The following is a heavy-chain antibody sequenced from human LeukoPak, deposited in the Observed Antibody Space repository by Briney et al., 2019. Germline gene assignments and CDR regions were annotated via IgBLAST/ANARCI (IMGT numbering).Heavy chain of an antibody. CDR2: ISYDGSNK. Sequence: GRSLRLSCAASGFTFSSYAMHWVRQAPGKGLEWVAVISYDGSNKYYADSVKGRFTISRDNSKNTLYLQMNSPRAEDTAVYYCARDPEDTAMADYWGQGTLVTVSS. CDR1: GFTFSSYA. V-gene: IGHV3-30*04. D-gene: IGHD5-18*01. CDR3: ARDPEDTAMADY. J-gene: IGHJ4*02.